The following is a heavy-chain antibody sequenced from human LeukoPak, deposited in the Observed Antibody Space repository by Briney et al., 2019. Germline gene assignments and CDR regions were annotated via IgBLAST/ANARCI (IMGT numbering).Heavy chain of an antibody. CDR1: GYTFTGYY. CDR2: INPNSGGT. CDR3: ARRGRRGGYCSSTSCYDNWFDP. D-gene: IGHD2-2*01. V-gene: IGHV1-2*02. J-gene: IGHJ5*02. Sequence: ASVKVSCKASGYTFTGYYMHWVRQAPGQGLEWMGWINPNSGGTNYAQKFQGRVTMTRDTSISTAYMELRRLRSDDTAVYYCARRGRRGGYCSSTSCYDNWFDPWGQGTLVTVSS.